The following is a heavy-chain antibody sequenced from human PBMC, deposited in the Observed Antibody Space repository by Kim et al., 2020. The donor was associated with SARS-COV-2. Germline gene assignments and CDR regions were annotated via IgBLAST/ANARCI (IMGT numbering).Heavy chain of an antibody. J-gene: IGHJ4*02. D-gene: IGHD4-17*01. CDR2: ISYDGSNK. Sequence: GGSLRLSCAGSGFTFSSYGMHWVRQAPGKGLEWVAVISYDGSNKYYADSVKGRFTISRDNSKNTLYLQMNSLRAEDTAVYYCAAHYGDDPFDYWGQGTLVTVSS. V-gene: IGHV3-30*03. CDR1: GFTFSSYG. CDR3: AAHYGDDPFDY.